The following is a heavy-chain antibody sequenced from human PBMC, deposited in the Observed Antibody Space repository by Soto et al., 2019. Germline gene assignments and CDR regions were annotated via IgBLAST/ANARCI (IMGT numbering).Heavy chain of an antibody. J-gene: IGHJ5*02. CDR2: INHSGST. Sequence: SETLSLTCAVYGVSFSGYYWSWIRQPPGKGLEWIGEINHSGSTNYNPSLKSRVTISVDTSKNQFSLKLSSVTAADTAVYYCACDSSGYYSWGQGTLVTVSS. CDR1: GVSFSGYY. D-gene: IGHD3-22*01. CDR3: ACDSSGYYS. V-gene: IGHV4-34*01.